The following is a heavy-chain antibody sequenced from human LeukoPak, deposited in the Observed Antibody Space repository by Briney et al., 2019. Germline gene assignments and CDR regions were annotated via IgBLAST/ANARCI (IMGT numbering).Heavy chain of an antibody. Sequence: SVKISCKASGGTFSSYTISWVRQAPGQGLEWMGRIIPILGIANYAQKFQGRVTITADKSTSTAYMELSSLRSEDTAVYYCARDYGYYSNRPYYYYYMDVWGKGTTVTVSS. CDR1: GGTFSSYT. V-gene: IGHV1-69*04. J-gene: IGHJ6*03. D-gene: IGHD4-11*01. CDR2: IIPILGIA. CDR3: ARDYGYYSNRPYYYYYMDV.